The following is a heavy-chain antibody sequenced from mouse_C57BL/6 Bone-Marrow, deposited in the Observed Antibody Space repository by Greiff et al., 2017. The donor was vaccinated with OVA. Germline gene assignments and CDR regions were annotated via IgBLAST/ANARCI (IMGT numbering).Heavy chain of an antibody. V-gene: IGHV14-4*01. CDR3: TTDFYAMDY. J-gene: IGHJ4*01. CDR1: GFNIKDDY. Sequence: DVKLQESGAELVRPGASVKLSCTASGFNIKDDYMHWVKQRPEQGLEWIGWIDPENGDTEYASKFQGKATITADTSSNTAYLHLSSLTSEDTAVYYCTTDFYAMDYWGQGTSVTVSS. CDR2: IDPENGDT.